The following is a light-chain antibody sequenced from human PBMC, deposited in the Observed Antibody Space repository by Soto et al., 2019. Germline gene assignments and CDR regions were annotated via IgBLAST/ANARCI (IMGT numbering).Light chain of an antibody. Sequence: EIVMTQSPATLSVSPGERATLSCRASQSVSSNLAWYQQKPGQAPRLLIYGGSTRATGITARFSGSGSGTEFTLTISSLRSEDFAVYYCQQHNNWPRTFGQGTKVEVK. V-gene: IGKV3-15*01. CDR2: GGS. CDR3: QQHNNWPRT. CDR1: QSVSSN. J-gene: IGKJ1*01.